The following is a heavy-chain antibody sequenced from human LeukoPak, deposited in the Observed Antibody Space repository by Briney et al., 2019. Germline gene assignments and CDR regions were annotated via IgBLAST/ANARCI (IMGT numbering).Heavy chain of an antibody. CDR2: INHSGST. J-gene: IGHJ5*02. Sequence: SETLSLACAVYGGSFSGYYWSWVRQPPGKGLEWIGEINHSGSTNCNPSLKSRVTISVDTSKNQFSLKLSSVTAADTAVYYCARGGRGYSYGLNWFDPWGQGTLVTVSS. CDR3: ARGGRGYSYGLNWFDP. CDR1: GGSFSGYY. V-gene: IGHV4-34*01. D-gene: IGHD5-18*01.